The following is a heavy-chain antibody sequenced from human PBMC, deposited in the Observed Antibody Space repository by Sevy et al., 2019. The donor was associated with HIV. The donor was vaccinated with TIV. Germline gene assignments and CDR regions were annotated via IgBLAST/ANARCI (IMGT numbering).Heavy chain of an antibody. CDR2: IYSGGNT. V-gene: IGHV3-53*01. J-gene: IGHJ4*02. D-gene: IGHD3-16*01. CDR1: GFTVSSNY. Sequence: GGSLRLSCAASGFTVSSNYMSWVRQAPGKGLEWVSVIYSGGNTYYAESVKGRFTISRDNSKNTRYLQMDSLRAEDTAVYYCARAQGGLLYYFDYWGQGTLVTVSS. CDR3: ARAQGGLLYYFDY.